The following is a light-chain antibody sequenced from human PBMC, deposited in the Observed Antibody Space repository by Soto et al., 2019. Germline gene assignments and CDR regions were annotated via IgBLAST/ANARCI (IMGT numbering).Light chain of an antibody. Sequence: IQLPQSPSSLSASVGDRVTITCVASQDIAIYLAWYQQKPGEAPKLLIYAASTLYGGVPSRFSGSGSGTDFALTITSLQPEDFATYYCQQLRMYPSTFGGGTKLEIK. CDR1: QDIAIY. V-gene: IGKV1-9*01. CDR2: AAS. J-gene: IGKJ4*01. CDR3: QQLRMYPST.